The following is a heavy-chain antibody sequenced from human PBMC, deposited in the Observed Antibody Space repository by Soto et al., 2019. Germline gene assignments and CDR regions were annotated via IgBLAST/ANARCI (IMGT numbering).Heavy chain of an antibody. Sequence: QVQLQESGPGLVKASQTLSLTCNVSGGSISSGGYYWTWIRQHPGKGLEWIGNIHHSGSTFYNPSPXSXXSRSVDTSQTQSSLKLSSVTAADTAVYFCVRGVLSWGQGTLVTVSS. V-gene: IGHV4-31*03. CDR1: GGSISSGGYY. J-gene: IGHJ1*01. D-gene: IGHD3-10*01. CDR3: VRGVLS. CDR2: IHHSGST.